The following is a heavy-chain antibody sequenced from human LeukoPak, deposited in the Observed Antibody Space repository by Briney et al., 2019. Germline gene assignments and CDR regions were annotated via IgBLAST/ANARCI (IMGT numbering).Heavy chain of an antibody. CDR2: IWYDGSSK. CDR3: ARDDGSGWYALEY. J-gene: IGHJ4*02. D-gene: IGHD6-19*01. CDR1: GFTFSSYG. V-gene: IGHV3-33*01. Sequence: PGGSLRLSCAASGFTFSSYGMHWVRQAPGKGLEWVAVIWYDGSSKYYADSVKGRFTISRDNSKNTLYLQMNSLRAEDTAVYYCARDDGSGWYALEYWGQGTLVTVSS.